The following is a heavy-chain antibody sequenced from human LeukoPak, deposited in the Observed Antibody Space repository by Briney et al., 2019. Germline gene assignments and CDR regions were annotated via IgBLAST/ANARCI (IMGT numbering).Heavy chain of an antibody. J-gene: IGHJ6*02. CDR1: GGSISSYY. V-gene: IGHV4-34*01. Sequence: SETLSLTCTVSGGSISSYYWSWIRQPAGKGLEWIGEINHSGSTNYNPSLKSRVTISVDTSKNQFSLKLSSVTAADTAVYHCARGPDYGGSDYYYYGMDVWGQGTTVTVSS. D-gene: IGHD4-23*01. CDR2: INHSGST. CDR3: ARGPDYGGSDYYYYGMDV.